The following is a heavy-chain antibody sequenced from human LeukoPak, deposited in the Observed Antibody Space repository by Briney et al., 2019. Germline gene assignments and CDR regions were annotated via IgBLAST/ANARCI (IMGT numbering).Heavy chain of an antibody. CDR3: ARGSGYYQYYFDY. V-gene: IGHV4-34*01. Sequence: SETLSLTCAVYGGPFSGYYWSWIRQPPGKGLEWIGEINHSGSTNYNPSLKSRVTISVDTSENHFSLKLSTGTAADTAVYYCARGSGYYQYYFDYWGQGTLVTVSS. CDR2: INHSGST. D-gene: IGHD2-2*01. CDR1: GGPFSGYY. J-gene: IGHJ4*02.